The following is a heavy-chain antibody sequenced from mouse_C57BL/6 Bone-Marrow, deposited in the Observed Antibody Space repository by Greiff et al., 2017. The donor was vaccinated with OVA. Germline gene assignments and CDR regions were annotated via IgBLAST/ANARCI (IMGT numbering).Heavy chain of an antibody. V-gene: IGHV1-82*01. Sequence: QVQLKQSGPELVKPGASVKISCKASGYAFSSSWMNWVKQRPGKGLEWIGRIYPGDGDTNYNGKFKGKATLTADKSSSTAYMQLSSLTSEDSAVYFCARSNYYGSSYRFAYWGQGTLVTVSA. CDR2: IYPGDGDT. D-gene: IGHD1-1*01. CDR3: ARSNYYGSSYRFAY. CDR1: GYAFSSSW. J-gene: IGHJ3*01.